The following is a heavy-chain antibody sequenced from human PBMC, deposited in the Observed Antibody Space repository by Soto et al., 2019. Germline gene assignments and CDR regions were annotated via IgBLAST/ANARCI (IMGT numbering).Heavy chain of an antibody. CDR3: ARDPTENYYDSSGQPN. Sequence: SVKVSCKASGGTFSRYAISWVRQAPGQGLEWMGGIIPIFGTANYAQKFQGRVTITADESTSTAYMELSSLRSEDTAVYYCARDPTENYYDSSGQPNWGQGTLVTVSS. CDR2: IIPIFGTA. D-gene: IGHD3-22*01. J-gene: IGHJ4*02. CDR1: GGTFSRYA. V-gene: IGHV1-69*13.